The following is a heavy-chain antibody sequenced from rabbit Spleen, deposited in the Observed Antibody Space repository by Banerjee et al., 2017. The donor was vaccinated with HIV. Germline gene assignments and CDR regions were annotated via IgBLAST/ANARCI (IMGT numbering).Heavy chain of an antibody. Sequence: QEQLEESGGDLVKPGASLTLTCTASGFSFSNNYVMCWVRQAPGKGLEWIACISAGTSDNTYYATWAKGRFTISKTSSTTVTLQMTSLTAADTAAYFCARDLTDVIGWNFKLWGPGTLVTVS. CDR3: ARDLTDVIGWNFKL. CDR1: GFSFSNNYV. J-gene: IGHJ4*01. D-gene: IGHD1-1*01. V-gene: IGHV1S45*01. CDR2: ISAGTSDNT.